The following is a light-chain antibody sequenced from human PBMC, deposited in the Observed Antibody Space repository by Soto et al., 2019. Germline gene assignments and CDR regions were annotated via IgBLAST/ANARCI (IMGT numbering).Light chain of an antibody. V-gene: IGLV2-14*01. CDR1: SSDVGGYNY. Sequence: QSVLTQPASVSGSPGQSIAISCTGTSSDVGGYNYVSWYQQHPGKAPKLMIYDVTYRPSGVSNRFSGSKSGNTASLTISGLQAEDEADYYCSSYTSSRTLVFGGGTKLTVL. CDR2: DVT. CDR3: SSYTSSRTLV. J-gene: IGLJ2*01.